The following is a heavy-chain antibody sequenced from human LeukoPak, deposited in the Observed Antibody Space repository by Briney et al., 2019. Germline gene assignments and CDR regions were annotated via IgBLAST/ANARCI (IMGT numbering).Heavy chain of an antibody. CDR1: GGSISSGDYY. V-gene: IGHV4-30-4*08. Sequence: SETLSLTCTVSGGSISSGDYYWSWIRQPPGKGLEWIGYIYYSGSTYYNPSLKSRVTISVDTSKNQFSLKLSSVTAADTAVYYCARVCLMLDYGDYEGTEGCDYWGQGTLVTVSS. CDR2: IYYSGST. CDR3: ARVCLMLDYGDYEGTEGCDY. J-gene: IGHJ4*02. D-gene: IGHD4-17*01.